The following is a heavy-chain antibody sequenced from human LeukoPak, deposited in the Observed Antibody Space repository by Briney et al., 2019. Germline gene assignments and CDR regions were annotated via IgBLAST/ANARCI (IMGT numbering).Heavy chain of an antibody. D-gene: IGHD3-22*01. CDR1: GFTFSSYS. J-gene: IGHJ3*02. CDR2: ISSSSSYI. CDR3: ARDSAAGDSSGYYYEDAFDI. Sequence: PGRSLRLSCAASGFTFSSYSMNWVRQAPGKGLEWVSSISSSSSYIYYADSVKGRFTISRDNAKNSLYLQMNSLRAEDTSVYYCARDSAAGDSSGYYYEDAFDIWGQGTMVTVSS. V-gene: IGHV3-21*01.